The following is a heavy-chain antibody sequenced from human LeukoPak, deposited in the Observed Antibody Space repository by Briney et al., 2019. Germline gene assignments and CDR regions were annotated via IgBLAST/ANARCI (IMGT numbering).Heavy chain of an antibody. Sequence: PSETLSLTCTVSGGSISSSSYYWGWIRQPPGKGLEWIGSIYYSGSTYYNPSLKSRVTISVDTSKNQFSLKLSSVTAADTAVYYCARLIAARRKYYYYMDVWGKGTTVTVSS. CDR2: IYYSGST. J-gene: IGHJ6*03. V-gene: IGHV4-39*07. CDR3: ARLIAARRKYYYYMDV. CDR1: GGSISSSSYY. D-gene: IGHD6-6*01.